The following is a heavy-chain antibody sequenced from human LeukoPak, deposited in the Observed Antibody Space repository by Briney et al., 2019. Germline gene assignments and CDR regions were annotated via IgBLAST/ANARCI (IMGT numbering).Heavy chain of an antibody. Sequence: GGSLRLSCAASGFTFSSYWMSWVRQAPGKGLEWVANIKQDGSEKYYVDSVKGRFSISRDDARNMVFLEMHSLRVDDTAVYYCVRDFRSGDFWGQGILVTVSS. CDR3: VRDFRSGDF. CDR2: IKQDGSEK. J-gene: IGHJ4*02. V-gene: IGHV3-7*01. CDR1: GFTFSSYW.